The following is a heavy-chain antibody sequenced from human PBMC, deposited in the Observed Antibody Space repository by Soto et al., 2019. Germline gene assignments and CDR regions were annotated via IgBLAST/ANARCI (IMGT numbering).Heavy chain of an antibody. Sequence: EVQLVESGGGLVQPGGSLRLSCAASGFTFSDYWMSWVRQAPGKGLECGANIKTDGSEKYYVDPVKGRFTISRDNDKNSLYLQMNSLRAEDTAVYYCASSMGRGGNDYWGQGTLVDVSS. D-gene: IGHD3-10*01. V-gene: IGHV3-7*02. J-gene: IGHJ4*02. CDR3: ASSMGRGGNDY. CDR1: GFTFSDYW. CDR2: IKTDGSEK.